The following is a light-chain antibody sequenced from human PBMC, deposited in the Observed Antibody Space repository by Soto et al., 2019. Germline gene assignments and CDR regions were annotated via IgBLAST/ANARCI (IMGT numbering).Light chain of an antibody. Sequence: EIVLTQSPGTLSLSPGARATLSCRASQSVSSNLAWYQQKPGQAPRLLIHGATTRATGIPARFSGSGSGTEFTLTISSLQSEDFAVYYCQQYNNWPRTFGQGTKVDIK. CDR1: QSVSSN. J-gene: IGKJ1*01. CDR3: QQYNNWPRT. CDR2: GAT. V-gene: IGKV3-15*01.